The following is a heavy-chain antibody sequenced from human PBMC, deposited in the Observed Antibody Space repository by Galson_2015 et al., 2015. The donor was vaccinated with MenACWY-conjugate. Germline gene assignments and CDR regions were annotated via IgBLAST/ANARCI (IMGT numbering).Heavy chain of an antibody. CDR3: ARDRNAPSVSLPSNWFDP. Sequence: SLRLSCAASGFTFGSYWMHWVRQVPGKGLAWVSRIDRAGSSTTYADSVKGRFTISRDNAKNTLYLQMNSLRAEDTAVYYCARDRNAPSVSLPSNWFDPWGQGTQVIVSS. CDR2: IDRAGSST. J-gene: IGHJ5*02. V-gene: IGHV3-74*01. D-gene: IGHD4-11*01. CDR1: GFTFGSYW.